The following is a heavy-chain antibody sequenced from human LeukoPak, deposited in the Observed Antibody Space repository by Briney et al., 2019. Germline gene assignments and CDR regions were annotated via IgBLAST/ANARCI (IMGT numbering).Heavy chain of an antibody. V-gene: IGHV1-46*01. CDR1: GYTFT. J-gene: IGHJ3*02. Sequence: ASVKVSCKASGYTFTIHWVRQAPGQGLEWMGIINPSGGSTSYAQKFQGRVTMTRDTSTSTVYMELSSLRSEDTAVYYCARADGYLDAFDIWGQGTMVTVSS. D-gene: IGHD5-18*01. CDR2: INPSGGST. CDR3: ARADGYLDAFDI.